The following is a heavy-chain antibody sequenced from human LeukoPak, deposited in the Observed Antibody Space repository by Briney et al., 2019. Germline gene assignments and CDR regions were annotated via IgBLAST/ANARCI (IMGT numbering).Heavy chain of an antibody. V-gene: IGHV3-23*01. CDR2: TSGTGDSA. CDR3: AGDRVGDGNAYYFV. Sequence: PGGSLRLSCAASGFTFDDYAMHWVRQAPGKGLEWVSGTSGTGDSANYADSVKGRFTVSRDTSKNTMYLQMNSLRAEDTAVYYCAGDRVGDGNAYYFVGGQGTLVTVSS. J-gene: IGHJ4*02. D-gene: IGHD3-10*02. CDR1: GFTFDDYA.